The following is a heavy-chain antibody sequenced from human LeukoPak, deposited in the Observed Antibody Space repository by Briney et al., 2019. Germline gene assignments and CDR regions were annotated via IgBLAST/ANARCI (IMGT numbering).Heavy chain of an antibody. CDR3: AREPHGWYYDSGHDAFDF. D-gene: IGHD3-22*01. J-gene: IGHJ3*01. CDR2: INPNSGGT. V-gene: IGHV1-2*02. CDR1: GYTFTGYY. Sequence: GASVKVSCKASGYTFTGYYMHWVRQAPGQGLEGMGWINPNSGGTNYAQKFQGRVTMTRDTSISTAYMELSRLRSDDTAVYYCAREPHGWYYDSGHDAFDFWGQGTMVTVSS.